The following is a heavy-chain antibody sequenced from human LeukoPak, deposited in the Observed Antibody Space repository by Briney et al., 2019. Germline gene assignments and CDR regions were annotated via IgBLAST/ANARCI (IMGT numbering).Heavy chain of an antibody. CDR1: GGSFSGYY. CDR3: ARLRDRVGSHWFDP. J-gene: IGHJ5*02. CDR2: INHSGST. V-gene: IGHV4-34*01. D-gene: IGHD1-26*01. Sequence: SETLSLTCAVYGGSFSGYYWSWIRQPPGKGLEWIGEINHSGSTNYNPSIKSRVTISVDTSKNQFSLKLSSVTAADTAVYYCARLRDRVGSHWFDPWGQGTLVTVSS.